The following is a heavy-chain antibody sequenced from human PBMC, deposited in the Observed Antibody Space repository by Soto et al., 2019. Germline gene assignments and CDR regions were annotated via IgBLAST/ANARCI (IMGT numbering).Heavy chain of an antibody. CDR3: ARLDLKVLSPHNNWFDP. V-gene: IGHV1-2*02. Sequence: GXSVKVSCKPSVYTLTGYYMHWVRQAPGQGLEWMGWINPNSGGTNYAQKFQGRVTMTRDTSISTAYMELSRLRSDDTAVYYCARLDLKVLSPHNNWFDPWGQGTLVTVSS. CDR1: VYTLTGYY. D-gene: IGHD3-16*01. J-gene: IGHJ5*02. CDR2: INPNSGGT.